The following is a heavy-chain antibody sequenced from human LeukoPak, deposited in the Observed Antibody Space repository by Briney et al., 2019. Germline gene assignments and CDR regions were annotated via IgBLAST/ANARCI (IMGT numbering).Heavy chain of an antibody. CDR3: ATYCSSTSCHGFDI. J-gene: IGHJ3*02. V-gene: IGHV3-21*01. Sequence: GGSLRLSCAASGYIFSSYSMNWVRQAPGKGLEWVSSISSSSSHIYYADSVKGRFTISRDNAKNLLYLQMNSLRAEDTAVYYCATYCSSTSCHGFDIWGQGTMVTVSS. CDR2: ISSSSSHI. D-gene: IGHD2-2*01. CDR1: GYIFSSYS.